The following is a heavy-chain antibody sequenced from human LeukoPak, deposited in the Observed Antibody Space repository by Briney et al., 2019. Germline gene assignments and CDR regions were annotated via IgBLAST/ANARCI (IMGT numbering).Heavy chain of an antibody. D-gene: IGHD3-10*01. CDR1: GYTFTSYG. V-gene: IGHV1-18*01. CDR3: ARDRVVVVTMVRGVIINSPHGMDV. J-gene: IGHJ6*02. CDR2: ISAYNGNT. Sequence: ASVKVSCKASGYTFTSYGISWVRQAPGQGLEWMGWISAYNGNTNYAQKLQGRVTMTTDTSTSTAYTELRSLRSDDTAVYYCARDRVVVVTMVRGVIINSPHGMDVWGQGTTVTVSS.